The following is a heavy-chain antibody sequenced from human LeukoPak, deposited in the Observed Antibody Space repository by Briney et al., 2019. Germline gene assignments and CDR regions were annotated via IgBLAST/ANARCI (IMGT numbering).Heavy chain of an antibody. J-gene: IGHJ4*02. Sequence: PGRSLRLSCAASGFTFDDYAMHWVRQAPGKGLEWVSGISWHSGSITYAASVRGRFTISRDNANNCLYLQMNSLRDEDTALYYCAKDLSSDYGSAFANWGQGAMVTVSS. CDR3: AKDLSSDYGSAFAN. D-gene: IGHD4-17*01. CDR2: ISWHSGSI. V-gene: IGHV3-9*01. CDR1: GFTFDDYA.